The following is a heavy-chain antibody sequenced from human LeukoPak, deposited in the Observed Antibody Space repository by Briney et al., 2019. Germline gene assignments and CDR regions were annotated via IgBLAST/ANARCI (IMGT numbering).Heavy chain of an antibody. CDR3: AKGSSGYFADL. Sequence: GGSLRLSCAASGFIFNNYGLIWVRQAPGKGMEWVSAISNDGGGTQYADFVEGRFTISRDNSKNTLFLQMSSLRAEDTALYYCAKGSSGYFADLWGQGTLVTVSS. CDR2: ISNDGGGT. J-gene: IGHJ5*02. CDR1: GFIFNNYG. V-gene: IGHV3-23*01. D-gene: IGHD3-22*01.